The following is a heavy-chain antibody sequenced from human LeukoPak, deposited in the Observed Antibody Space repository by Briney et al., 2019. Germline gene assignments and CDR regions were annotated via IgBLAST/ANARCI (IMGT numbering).Heavy chain of an antibody. CDR2: INPNSGGT. Sequence: ASVKVSCKASGYTFTGYYMHWVRQAPGQGLEWMGWINPNSGGTNYAQKFQGRVTMTRDTSISTAYMELSRLRPDDTAVYYCARDKGYCSSTSCLVLDYWGQGTLVTVSS. J-gene: IGHJ4*02. CDR1: GYTFTGYY. CDR3: ARDKGYCSSTSCLVLDY. V-gene: IGHV1-2*02. D-gene: IGHD2-2*01.